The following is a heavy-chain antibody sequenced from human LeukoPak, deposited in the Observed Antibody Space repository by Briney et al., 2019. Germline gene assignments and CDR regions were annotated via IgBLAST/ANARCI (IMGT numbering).Heavy chain of an antibody. V-gene: IGHV3-30*02. J-gene: IGHJ4*02. D-gene: IGHD3-3*02. CDR1: GFTFSSFG. CDR2: IRYDGASK. CDR3: AKISSH. Sequence: PGGSLRLSCVASGFTFSSFGVHWVRQAPGKGLEWVAFIRYDGASKYYADSVKGRFTISRDNSRNILYLEMNSLRAEDTAVYYCAKISSHWGQRTLVTVSS.